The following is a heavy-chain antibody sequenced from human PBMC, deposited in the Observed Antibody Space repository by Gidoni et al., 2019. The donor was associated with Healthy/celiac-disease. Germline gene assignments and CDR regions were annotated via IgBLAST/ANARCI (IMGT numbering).Heavy chain of an antibody. CDR3: ARDAGTINDYGGLQAGGYFDY. D-gene: IGHD4-17*01. Sequence: QVQLQESGPGLATPSETLSLTGTVSGGSISSYYWSWIRHPTGKGLEWIGYIYYSGSTNYNPSLKSRVTISVDTSKNQFSLKLSSVTAADTAVYYCARDAGTINDYGGLQAGGYFDYWGQGTLVTVSS. CDR2: IYYSGST. J-gene: IGHJ4*02. CDR1: GGSISSYY. V-gene: IGHV4-59*01.